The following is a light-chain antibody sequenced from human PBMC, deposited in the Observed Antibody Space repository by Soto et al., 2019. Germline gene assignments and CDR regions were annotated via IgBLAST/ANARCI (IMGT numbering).Light chain of an antibody. V-gene: IGKV3-20*01. Sequence: IVLMQSPGTLALSPGERATLSCRASQSVISNHFAWYRRKPGQAPRLLIYGASYRATDIPGRFSGSGSVTDFALTITRLEPEDFAVYYCQQYGSLPPTFGPGTRVEIK. CDR2: GAS. CDR1: QSVISNH. CDR3: QQYGSLPPT. J-gene: IGKJ1*01.